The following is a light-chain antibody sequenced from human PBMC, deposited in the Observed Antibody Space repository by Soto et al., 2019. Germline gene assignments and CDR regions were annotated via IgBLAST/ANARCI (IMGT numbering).Light chain of an antibody. CDR2: EVS. CDR1: SSDISIYNY. Sequence: QSVLTQPASVSGSPGQSITISCTGTSSDISIYNYVSWYQQHPGKAPKLIIYEVSNRPSGISNRFSGAKSGNTASLTISGLQGEDEADYYCCSYTSSTNYVFGAGTKLTVL. CDR3: CSYTSSTNYV. V-gene: IGLV2-14*01. J-gene: IGLJ1*01.